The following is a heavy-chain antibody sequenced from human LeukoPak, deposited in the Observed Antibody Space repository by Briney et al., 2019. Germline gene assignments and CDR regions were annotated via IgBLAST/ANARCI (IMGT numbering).Heavy chain of an antibody. V-gene: IGHV3-30*02. CDR1: GFTFSSYG. Sequence: GGSLRLSCAASGFTFSSYGMHWVRQAPGKGLEWVAFIRYDGSNKYYADSVKGRFTISRDNSKNTLYLQMNSLRAEDTAVYYCAKLGIVVVTATDAFDIWGQGTMVTVSS. CDR2: IRYDGSNK. CDR3: AKLGIVVVTATDAFDI. J-gene: IGHJ3*02. D-gene: IGHD2-21*02.